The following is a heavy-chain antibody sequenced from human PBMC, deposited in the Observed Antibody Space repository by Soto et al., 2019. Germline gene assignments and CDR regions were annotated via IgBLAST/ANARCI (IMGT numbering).Heavy chain of an antibody. CDR2: ISYDGSEK. Sequence: GGSLRLSCAASGFTFNTYGMHWVRQAPGKGLEWVAVISYDGSEKYYVDSVKGRFTISKDNSKNTLYLQMNSLRPEDTAVYYCARSPNFYCSSPNCYKYYFDHWGQGTRVTVSS. V-gene: IGHV3-30*03. J-gene: IGHJ4*02. CDR3: ARSPNFYCSSPNCYKYYFDH. D-gene: IGHD2-2*02. CDR1: GFTFNTYG.